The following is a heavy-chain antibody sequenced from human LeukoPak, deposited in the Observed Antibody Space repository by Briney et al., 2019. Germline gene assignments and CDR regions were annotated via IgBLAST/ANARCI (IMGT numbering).Heavy chain of an antibody. Sequence: PSETLSLTCAVSGGPFSGYSRNWIRQPPGKGLEWIAEINHSGSTNYNPSLKNQVTMSIDTSKNQFSLRLSSVTAADTAVYYCARGLEGYSYGYSEFDYWGQGALVTVSS. CDR3: ARGLEGYSYGYSEFDY. CDR1: GGPFSGYS. J-gene: IGHJ4*02. D-gene: IGHD5-18*01. V-gene: IGHV4-34*01. CDR2: INHSGST.